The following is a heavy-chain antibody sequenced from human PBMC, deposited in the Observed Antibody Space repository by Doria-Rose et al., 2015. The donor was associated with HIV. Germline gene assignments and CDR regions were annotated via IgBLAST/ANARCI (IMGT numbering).Heavy chain of an antibody. CDR2: TYYRSKWYN. CDR3: ARGEVGATFDP. D-gene: IGHD1-26*01. V-gene: IGHV6-1*01. J-gene: IGHJ5*02. Sequence: WNWIRQSPSRGLEWLGRTYYRSKWYNDYAVSVKSRITINPYTSKNQFSLQLNSVTPEDTAVYYCARGEVGATFDPWGQGTLVTASS.